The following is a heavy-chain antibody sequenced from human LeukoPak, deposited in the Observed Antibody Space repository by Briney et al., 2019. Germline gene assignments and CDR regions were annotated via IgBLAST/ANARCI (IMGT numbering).Heavy chain of an antibody. D-gene: IGHD6-19*01. J-gene: IGHJ4*02. CDR2: IVPVIGVA. Sequence: GASVKVSCKAPGDTLITHFISWVRQAPGQGLEWVGRIVPVIGVATYAQSLQGRVIITADRSTNTAYMELSSLRFEDSAVYFCAKESGAVSGPDYFDSWGQGTLLTVSS. CDR1: GDTLITHF. CDR3: AKESGAVSGPDYFDS. V-gene: IGHV1-69*02.